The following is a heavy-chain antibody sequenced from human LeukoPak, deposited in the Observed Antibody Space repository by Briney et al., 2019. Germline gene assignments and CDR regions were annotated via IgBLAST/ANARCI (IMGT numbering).Heavy chain of an antibody. Sequence: GASVKVSCKASGRTFSSYAISWVRQAPGQGLEWMGGIIPIFGTANYAQKFQGRVTITADESTSTAYMELSSLRSEDTAVYYCARVALITIHENDAFDIWGQGTVVTVSS. D-gene: IGHD3-3*01. CDR2: IIPIFGTA. CDR1: GRTFSSYA. CDR3: ARVALITIHENDAFDI. V-gene: IGHV1-69*13. J-gene: IGHJ3*02.